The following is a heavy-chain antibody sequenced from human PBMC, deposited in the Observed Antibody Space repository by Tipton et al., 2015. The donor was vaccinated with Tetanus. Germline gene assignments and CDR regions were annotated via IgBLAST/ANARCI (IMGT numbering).Heavy chain of an antibody. CDR1: GFTVSNSY. J-gene: IGHJ4*02. CDR2: ISGSSNYI. D-gene: IGHD2-21*02. V-gene: IGHV3-21*01. Sequence: QLVQSGGGLIQPGGSLRLSCAASGFTVSNSYMTWVRQAPGKGLEWVSSISGSSNYINYADSVKGRFTISRANAKNSLYLQMNSLRADDTGVYFCARVHSPGLLGRYPLDYWGQGTLVTVSS. CDR3: ARVHSPGLLGRYPLDY.